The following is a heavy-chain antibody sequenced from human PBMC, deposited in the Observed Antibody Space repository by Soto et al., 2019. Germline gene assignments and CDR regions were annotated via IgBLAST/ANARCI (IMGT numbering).Heavy chain of an antibody. J-gene: IGHJ4*02. CDR2: IRSKAYGGTT. D-gene: IGHD4-17*01. CDR3: TRVSRYGDYAY. CDR1: GFTFGDYA. Sequence: GGSLRLSCTASGFTFGDYAMSWFRQAPGKGLEWVGFIRSKAYGGTTEYAASVKGRFTISRDDSKSIAHLQMNSLKTEDTAVYYCTRVSRYGDYAYWGQGTLVTVSS. V-gene: IGHV3-49*03.